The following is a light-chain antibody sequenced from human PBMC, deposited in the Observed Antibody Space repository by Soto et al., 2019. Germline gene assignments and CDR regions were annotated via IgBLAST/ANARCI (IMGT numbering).Light chain of an antibody. Sequence: DIQMTQSPSTLSASVGDRVTITCRASQDIGTWLAWYQQKPEKAPKVLIYRASHLESGVPSRFSASGSGTEFYLTINSLQSEDLATYYCQQYYSYPWTFGQGTKVDIK. CDR1: QDIGTW. CDR3: QQYYSYPWT. V-gene: IGKV1-5*03. CDR2: RAS. J-gene: IGKJ1*01.